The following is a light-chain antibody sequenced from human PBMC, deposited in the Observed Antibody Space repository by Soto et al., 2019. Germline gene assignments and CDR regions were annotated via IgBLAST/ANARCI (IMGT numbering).Light chain of an antibody. CDR2: KAS. V-gene: IGKV1-5*03. CDR3: QQDDSHSEA. CDR1: QTISSW. J-gene: IGKJ1*01. Sequence: DIQMTQSPSTLSGSVGDRVTITCRASQTISSWLACYQQKPGKAPKLLIYKASTFTSGVPSRFSGSGSGTEVTLTISRLQPDYVATYYCQQDDSHSEAFGHGAKWEF.